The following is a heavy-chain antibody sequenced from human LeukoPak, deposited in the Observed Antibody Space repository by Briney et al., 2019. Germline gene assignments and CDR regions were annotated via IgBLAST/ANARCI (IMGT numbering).Heavy chain of an antibody. CDR3: ASNTAAFDY. J-gene: IGHJ4*02. Sequence: PGGSLRLSCAASGFTFSSYSMNWVRQAPGKGLEWVSSISSSSSYIYYADSVKGRFTISRDNSKNTLYLQMNSLRAEDTAVYYCASNTAAFDYWGQGTLVTVSS. CDR2: ISSSSSYI. CDR1: GFTFSSYS. D-gene: IGHD5-18*01. V-gene: IGHV3-21*01.